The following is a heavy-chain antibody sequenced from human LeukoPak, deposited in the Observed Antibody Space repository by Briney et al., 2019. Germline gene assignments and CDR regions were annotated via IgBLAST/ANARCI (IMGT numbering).Heavy chain of an antibody. Sequence: SETLSLTCTVSGGSISSYYWSWIRQPPGKGLEWIGHIYSSGSTNYNPSLKSRVTIPVDTSKNQFSLKLSSVTAADTAVYYCARNYDSSGYTAFGYWGRGTLVTVSS. J-gene: IGHJ4*02. CDR3: ARNYDSSGYTAFGY. CDR2: IYSSGST. D-gene: IGHD3-22*01. CDR1: GGSISSYY. V-gene: IGHV4-59*01.